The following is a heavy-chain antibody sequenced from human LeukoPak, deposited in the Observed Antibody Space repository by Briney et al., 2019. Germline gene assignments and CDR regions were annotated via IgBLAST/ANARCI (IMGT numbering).Heavy chain of an antibody. CDR1: GGTISSYY. CDR3: ARHSQWLAIFDY. V-gene: IGHV4-59*08. J-gene: IGHJ4*02. D-gene: IGHD6-19*01. CDR2: IYYSGST. Sequence: SETLSLTCTASGGTISSYYWSWIRQPPGKGLEWIGYIYYSGSTNYNPSLKSRGTISVDTYKNKFSLKLSSVTAADAAAYYCARHSQWLAIFDYWGQGTLVTVSS.